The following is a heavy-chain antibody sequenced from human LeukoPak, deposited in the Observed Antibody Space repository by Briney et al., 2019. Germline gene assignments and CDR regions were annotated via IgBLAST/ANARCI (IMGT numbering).Heavy chain of an antibody. Sequence: GRSLRLSCAASGFTFSSYAMHWVRQAPGKGLEWVANIKQDGSEKYYVDSVKGRFTISRDNAKNSLYLQMNSLRAEDTAVYYCATPLDYYDSSGYHQGGDWGQGTLVTVSS. V-gene: IGHV3-7*03. CDR1: GFTFSSYA. CDR2: IKQDGSEK. D-gene: IGHD3-22*01. J-gene: IGHJ4*02. CDR3: ATPLDYYDSSGYHQGGD.